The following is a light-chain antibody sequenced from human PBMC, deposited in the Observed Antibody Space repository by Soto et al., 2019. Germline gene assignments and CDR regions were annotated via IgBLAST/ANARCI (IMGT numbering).Light chain of an antibody. Sequence: EIVVTQSPATLSVSLGESGPLSCRASQSVDGYLAWYQQKPGQAPRLLIYGASTRATGVTARFRGGGSGTEFTLTISSLQSEDSAVYYCQQYHRWPPITFGQGTRLEIK. CDR3: QQYHRWPPIT. CDR2: GAS. V-gene: IGKV3-15*01. J-gene: IGKJ5*01. CDR1: QSVDGY.